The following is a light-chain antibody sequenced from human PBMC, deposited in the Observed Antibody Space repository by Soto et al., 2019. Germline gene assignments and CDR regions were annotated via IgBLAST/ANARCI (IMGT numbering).Light chain of an antibody. CDR2: QDS. V-gene: IGLV3-1*01. CDR3: QAWDSGTVGV. CDR1: KLGDKY. Sequence: SYELTRPPSVSVSPGQTASITCSGDKLGDKYACWYQQKPGQSPVLVIYQDSKRPSGIPERFSGSNSGNTATLTISGTQAMDEADYYCQAWDSGTVGVFGTGTKLTVL. J-gene: IGLJ1*01.